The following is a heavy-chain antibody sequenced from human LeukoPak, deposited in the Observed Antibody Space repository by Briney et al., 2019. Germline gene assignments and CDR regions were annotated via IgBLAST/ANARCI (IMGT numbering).Heavy chain of an antibody. CDR2: IHPNTGAT. V-gene: IGHV1-2*02. CDR1: GYTFTDYY. Sequence: GASVKVSCKTSGYTFTDYYLHWVRQAPGQGLEWVGWIHPNTGATHYAQKFQGRLTMTRDTSISTVYMELTRLRSDDTAAYYCARDMGRYSGYDYDYWGQGTLVTASS. CDR3: ARDMGRYSGYDYDY. D-gene: IGHD5-12*01. J-gene: IGHJ4*02.